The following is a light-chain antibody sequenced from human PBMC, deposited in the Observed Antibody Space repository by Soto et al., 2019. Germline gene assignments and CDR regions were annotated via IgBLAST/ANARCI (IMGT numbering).Light chain of an antibody. J-gene: IGKJ1*01. V-gene: IGKV3D-15*03. Sequence: EIVMTQSPATLSVSPGERATLSCRASQSVSSNLAWYQQKPGQARRLIIYGASSRATGIPDRFSGSGSGTDFALTISIVDPEDFAVYCCQQYSSSPSFGQGTKVDIK. CDR3: QQYSSSPS. CDR1: QSVSSN. CDR2: GAS.